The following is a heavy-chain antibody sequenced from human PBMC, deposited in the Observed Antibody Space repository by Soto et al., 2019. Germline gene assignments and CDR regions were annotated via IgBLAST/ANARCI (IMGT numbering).Heavy chain of an antibody. CDR3: AKGRSNWFDP. CDR2: VSASGVST. Sequence: EVQLLESGGGLVQPGGCLRLSCAASGFTFSTYAMTWVRQAPGKGAEWVSSVSASGVSTYYADSVKGRFTISRDNSKNTLYLQMNSLRAEDTAVYYCAKGRSNWFDPWGQGTLVTVSS. J-gene: IGHJ5*02. CDR1: GFTFSTYA. V-gene: IGHV3-23*01.